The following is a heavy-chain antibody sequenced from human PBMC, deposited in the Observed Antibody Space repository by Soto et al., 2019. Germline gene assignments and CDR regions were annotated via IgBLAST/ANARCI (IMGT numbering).Heavy chain of an antibody. CDR3: AREEAARIERWFDP. CDR2: ISYSGST. J-gene: IGHJ5*02. V-gene: IGHV4-30-4*01. Sequence: SETLSLPCPVSGCSINTINNCWSWIRQPPGKGLEWIGFISYSGSTYYNPSLMSRLTISLDTSTNRFSLKLTSVTAADTAVYYCAREEAARIERWFDPWGQGTLVTVSS. CDR1: GCSINTINNC. D-gene: IGHD6-6*01.